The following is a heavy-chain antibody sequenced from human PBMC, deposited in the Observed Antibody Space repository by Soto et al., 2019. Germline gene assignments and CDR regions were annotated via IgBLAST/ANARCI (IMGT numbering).Heavy chain of an antibody. D-gene: IGHD1-26*01. V-gene: IGHV3-48*01. J-gene: IGHJ4*02. CDR2: ISSSSSTI. CDR3: ATGGSSGFDY. Sequence: EVQLVESGGGLGQPGGSLRLSCAASGFTFSTYTRNWLRQAPGKGLEWVSYISSSSSTIYYTDSVKGRFTISRDNAKSSLYLQMNSLRAEDPAVYYCATGGSSGFDYWGQGTLVTVSS. CDR1: GFTFSTYT.